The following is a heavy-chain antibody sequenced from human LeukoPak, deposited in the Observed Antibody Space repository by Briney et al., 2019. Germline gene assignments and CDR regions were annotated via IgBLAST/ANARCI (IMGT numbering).Heavy chain of an antibody. D-gene: IGHD2-21*01. J-gene: IGHJ3*01. V-gene: IGHV1-46*01. CDR2: INPDGGNT. CDR1: GYTFTNSY. CDR3: AGVGGGCSDAYDL. Sequence: ASVKVSCKASGYTFTNSYIHWVRQAPGQVRERMGLINPDGGNTNYAQNFQGRVTLTRDTSTSTVYMELSSLRSEDTAVYYCAGVGGGCSDAYDLWGQGTVVTVPS.